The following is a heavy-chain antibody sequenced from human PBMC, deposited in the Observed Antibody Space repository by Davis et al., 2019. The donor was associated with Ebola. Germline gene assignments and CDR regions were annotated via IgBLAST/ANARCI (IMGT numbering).Heavy chain of an antibody. Sequence: GGSLRLSCQGSGYSFSTYWIAWVRQMPGKGLEWMGIIYPRDSDIRYRPSFEGQVTISVDRSISTAYLQWSSLKASDSAMYYCARQEALYGSIDNWGQGTLVTVSS. CDR2: IYPRDSDI. V-gene: IGHV5-51*01. CDR3: ARQEALYGSIDN. J-gene: IGHJ4*02. D-gene: IGHD6-13*01. CDR1: GYSFSTYW.